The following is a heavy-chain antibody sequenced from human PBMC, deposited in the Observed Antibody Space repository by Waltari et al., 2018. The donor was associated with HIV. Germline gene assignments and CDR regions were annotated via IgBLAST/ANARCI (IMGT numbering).Heavy chain of an antibody. J-gene: IGHJ4*02. D-gene: IGHD2-15*01. Sequence: EVQLLDSGGGLVQPGGSLRLSCAASGFNFNNYAMSWVRQAPGKVLEWVAGMIGSGTGTYYADAVKGRFTISRDNSKSTLYLQMNSLRADDTAVYYCAKDSLRWSINFFDSWGQGTLVVVSS. CDR2: MIGSGTGT. V-gene: IGHV3-23*01. CDR3: AKDSLRWSINFFDS. CDR1: GFNFNNYA.